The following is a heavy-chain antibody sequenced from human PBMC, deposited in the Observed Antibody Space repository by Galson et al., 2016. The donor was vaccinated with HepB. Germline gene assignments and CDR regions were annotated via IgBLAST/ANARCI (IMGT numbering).Heavy chain of an antibody. J-gene: IGHJ5*02. Sequence: SLRLSCAASGFTFTNNWMSWFRQAPGRGLEWVANVKQDGSEKNYVDSVKGRFTISRDNAKNSLSLEMSSLRPEDTAVYYCARGKEWIDPWGQGTLVTVSS. CDR3: ARGKEWIDP. CDR1: GFTFTNNW. CDR2: VKQDGSEK. V-gene: IGHV3-7*01.